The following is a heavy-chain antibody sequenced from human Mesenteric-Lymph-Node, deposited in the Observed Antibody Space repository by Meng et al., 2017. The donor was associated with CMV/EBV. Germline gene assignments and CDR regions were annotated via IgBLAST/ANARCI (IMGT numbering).Heavy chain of an antibody. Sequence: GESLKISCAASGFTFSSFAMHWVRPAPGKGLEWVAVISYDGSNKYYADSVKGRFTISRDNYKHTLYLQMNSMRDEDTAVYYRARDYYGSGSYVQRPYYYDYGMDDWGQGTTVTVSS. CDR1: GFTFSSFA. J-gene: IGHJ6*02. D-gene: IGHD3-10*01. CDR3: ARDYYGSGSYVQRPYYYDYGMDD. CDR2: ISYDGSNK. V-gene: IGHV3-30*04.